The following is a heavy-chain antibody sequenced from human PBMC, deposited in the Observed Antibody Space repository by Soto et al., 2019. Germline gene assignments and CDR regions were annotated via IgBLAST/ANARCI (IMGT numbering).Heavy chain of an antibody. CDR3: ARERDRVFDY. CDR2: IAYDGRNK. V-gene: IGHV3-30*04. Sequence: QVQLVESGGGVVQPGRSLRLSCAASGFTFSSYAMHWVRQAPGKGLEWVTVIAYDGRNKYYADSVKGRFTISRDNSKNTLYLQINSLRIEDTAVYYCARERDRVFDYWGQGTLVTVSS. CDR1: GFTFSSYA. J-gene: IGHJ4*02.